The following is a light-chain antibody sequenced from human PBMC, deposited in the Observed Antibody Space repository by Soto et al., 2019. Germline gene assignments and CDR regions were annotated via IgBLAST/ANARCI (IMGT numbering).Light chain of an antibody. V-gene: IGKV3D-11*01. CDR3: QQYNSLYT. CDR1: QGVSSY. J-gene: IGKJ2*01. CDR2: DAS. Sequence: EIVLTQSPATLSLSPGERATLSCRASQGVSSYLAWYQQKPGQAPRLLIYDASNRATGIPARFSGSGPGTDFTLTISSLQPDDFATYYCQQYNSLYTFGQGTKLEIK.